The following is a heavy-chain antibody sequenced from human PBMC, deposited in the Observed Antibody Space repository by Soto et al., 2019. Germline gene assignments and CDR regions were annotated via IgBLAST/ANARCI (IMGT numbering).Heavy chain of an antibody. CDR3: ARQGYSSSAGIYFDY. J-gene: IGHJ4*02. D-gene: IGHD6-6*01. CDR1: GYSFTSYW. CDR2: IYPGDSDT. Sequence: GESLKISCKGSGYSFTSYWIGWVRQMPGKGLEWMGIIYPGDSDTRYSPSFQGQVTISADKSISTAYLQWSSLKASDTAMYYCARQGYSSSAGIYFDYWGQGTLVTVSS. V-gene: IGHV5-51*01.